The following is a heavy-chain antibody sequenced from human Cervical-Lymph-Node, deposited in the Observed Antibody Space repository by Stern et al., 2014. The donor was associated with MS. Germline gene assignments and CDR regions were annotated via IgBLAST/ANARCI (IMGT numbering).Heavy chain of an antibody. CDR2: IYPGDSDR. CDR1: GYSFTNYW. CDR3: ARGANYYDSNYFGSPDEFDV. Sequence: EVQLVQSGAEVKKSGESLKISCRGSGYSFTNYWIGWVRQMPGKGLECVGIIYPGDSDRSYSPSFQGQVTMSVDKSNSTAHLQWSSLRASDTAMYYCARGANYYDSNYFGSPDEFDVWGQGTMVIVSS. V-gene: IGHV5-51*01. D-gene: IGHD3-22*01. J-gene: IGHJ3*01.